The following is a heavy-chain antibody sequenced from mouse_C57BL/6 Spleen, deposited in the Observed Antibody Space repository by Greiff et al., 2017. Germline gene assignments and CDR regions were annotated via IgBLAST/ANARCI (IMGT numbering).Heavy chain of an antibody. CDR2: IDPSDSET. Sequence: QVQLQQPGAELVRPGSSVKLSCKASGYTFTSYWMHWVKQRPIQGLEWIGNIDPSDSETHYNQKFKDKATLTVDKSSSTAYMQLSSLTSEDSAVYYCARGRYYGSSYWYFDVWGTGTTVTVSS. V-gene: IGHV1-52*01. CDR1: GYTFTSYW. CDR3: ARGRYYGSSYWYFDV. J-gene: IGHJ1*03. D-gene: IGHD1-1*01.